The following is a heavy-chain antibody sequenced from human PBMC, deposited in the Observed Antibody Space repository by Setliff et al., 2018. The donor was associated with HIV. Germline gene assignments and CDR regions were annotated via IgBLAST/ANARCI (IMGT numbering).Heavy chain of an antibody. Sequence: PSETLSLTCTVSGGSITTSTFYWGWIRQPPGKVLEWIGSIYYSGSTYYNPSLKSRLTITQHTSKNHFSLRVNSVTAADTAVYYCARSLVPSGYYYGRHAFDIWGQGTKVTVSS. V-gene: IGHV4-39*02. CDR1: GGSITTSTFY. J-gene: IGHJ3*02. CDR3: ARSLVPSGYYYGRHAFDI. CDR2: IYYSGST. D-gene: IGHD3-22*01.